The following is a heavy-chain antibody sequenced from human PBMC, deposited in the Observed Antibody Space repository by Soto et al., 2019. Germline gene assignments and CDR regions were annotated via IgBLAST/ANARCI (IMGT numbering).Heavy chain of an antibody. CDR2: IIPIFGTA. Sequence: SVKVSCKASGGTFSSYAISWVRQAPGQGLEWMGGIIPIFGTANYAQKFQGRVTITADKSTSTAYMELSSLRSEDTAVYYCARDLRSYYDSSGYYYYSVYDYWGQGTLVTVS. V-gene: IGHV1-69*06. CDR1: GGTFSSYA. D-gene: IGHD3-22*01. CDR3: ARDLRSYYDSSGYYYYSVYDY. J-gene: IGHJ4*02.